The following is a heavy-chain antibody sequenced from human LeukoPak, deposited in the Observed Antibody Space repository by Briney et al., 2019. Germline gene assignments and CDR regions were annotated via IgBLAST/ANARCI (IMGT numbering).Heavy chain of an antibody. Sequence: PGGSLRLSCAASGFTFSSHGMHWVRQAPGKGLEWVAVIWYDGSNKYYADSVKGRFTISRDNSKNMLYLQMNSLRGEDTAVYYCARGQNGYGDWFDPWGQGTLVTVSS. CDR1: GFTFSSHG. J-gene: IGHJ5*02. D-gene: IGHD4-17*01. V-gene: IGHV3-33*01. CDR3: ARGQNGYGDWFDP. CDR2: IWYDGSNK.